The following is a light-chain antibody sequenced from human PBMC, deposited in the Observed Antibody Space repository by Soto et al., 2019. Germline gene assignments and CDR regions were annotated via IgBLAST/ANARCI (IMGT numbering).Light chain of an antibody. CDR2: DVS. CDR3: HQYNSYPWT. V-gene: IGKV1-5*01. J-gene: IGKJ1*01. CDR1: QSISSW. Sequence: IQMTQSPSTLSASVGDGVTIACRASQSISSWLAWYQQKPGKAPQLLIYDVSSLQSGVPSRFSGSGSGTEFTLTISSLQPDDFATYYCHQYNSYPWTFGQGTKVEI.